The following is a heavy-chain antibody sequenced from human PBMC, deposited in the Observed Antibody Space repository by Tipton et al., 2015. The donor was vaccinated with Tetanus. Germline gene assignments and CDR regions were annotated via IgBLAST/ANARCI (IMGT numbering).Heavy chain of an antibody. V-gene: IGHV4-34*01. J-gene: IGHJ4*02. CDR2: INYSGTT. CDR1: GGSFSGYY. CDR3: ARDPYYNGGGYFDY. D-gene: IGHD3-10*01. Sequence: TLSLTCAVYGGSFSGYYWNWIRQPPGKGLEWIGEINYSGTTNYNPSLKSRVTMSVDTSKSQFSLQLSSMTAADTAVYFCARDPYYNGGGYFDYWGQGTLVTVSS.